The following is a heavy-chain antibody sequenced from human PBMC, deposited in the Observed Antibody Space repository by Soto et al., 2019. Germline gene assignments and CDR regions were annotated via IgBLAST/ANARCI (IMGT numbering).Heavy chain of an antibody. CDR3: ASRRVRGVTRRYYYYYMDV. J-gene: IGHJ6*03. V-gene: IGHV4-34*01. Sequence: SETLSLTCTVSGGSISYEYYHWTWIRQSPGKGLEWIGEINHSGSTNYNPSLKSRVTISVDTSKNQFSLKLSFVTAADTAVYYCASRRVRGVTRRYYYYYMDVWGKGTTVTVSS. D-gene: IGHD3-10*01. CDR1: GGSISYEYYH. CDR2: INHSGST.